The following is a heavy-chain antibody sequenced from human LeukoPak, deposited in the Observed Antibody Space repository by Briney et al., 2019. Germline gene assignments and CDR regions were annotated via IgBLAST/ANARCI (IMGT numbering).Heavy chain of an antibody. D-gene: IGHD4-23*01. CDR3: ARGYVNWRWFANWFDP. V-gene: IGHV4-38-2*02. CDR1: GYSISSGYF. J-gene: IGHJ5*02. Sequence: SETLSLTCNVSGYSISSGYFWGWIRQPPGKGLEWIGSIYHSGSTYYNPSLKSRITISVDTSKNQFSLKLSSVTAADTAVYYCARGYVNWRWFANWFDPWGQGTLVTVSS. CDR2: IYHSGST.